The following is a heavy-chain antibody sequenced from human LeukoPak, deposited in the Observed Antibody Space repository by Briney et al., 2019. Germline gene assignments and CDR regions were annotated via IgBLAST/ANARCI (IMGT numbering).Heavy chain of an antibody. CDR3: ARHPHMITFGGVTYYFDY. Sequence: SETLSLTCTVSGGSISSYYWSWIRQPPGKGLEWIGYIYYSGSTNYNPSLKSRVTISVDTSKDQFSLKLSSVTAADTAVYYCARHPHMITFGGVTYYFDYWGQGTLVTVSS. J-gene: IGHJ4*02. V-gene: IGHV4-59*08. CDR2: IYYSGST. CDR1: GGSISSYY. D-gene: IGHD3-16*01.